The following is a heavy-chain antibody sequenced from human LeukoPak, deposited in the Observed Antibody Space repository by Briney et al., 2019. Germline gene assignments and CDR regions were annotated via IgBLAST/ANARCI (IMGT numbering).Heavy chain of an antibody. Sequence: PGGSLRLSCAASGFTFINAWMAWVRQAPGKGLEWVAVISYDGSNKYYADSVKGRLTISRDNSKNTLYLQMNSLRAEDTAVYYCARHSSGWYREVDYYFDYWGQGTLVTVSS. CDR1: GFTFINAW. CDR3: ARHSSGWYREVDYYFDY. D-gene: IGHD6-19*01. J-gene: IGHJ4*02. V-gene: IGHV3-30*03. CDR2: ISYDGSNK.